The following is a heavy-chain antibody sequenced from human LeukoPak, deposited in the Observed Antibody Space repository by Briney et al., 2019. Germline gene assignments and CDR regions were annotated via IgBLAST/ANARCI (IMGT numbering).Heavy chain of an antibody. CDR3: AKDPGIAVAATGY. D-gene: IGHD6-19*01. CDR2: ISTGSSTI. V-gene: IGHV3-48*01. Sequence: GGSLRLSCAASGFTLSSYSMNWVRQAPGKGLEWVSYISTGSSTIYYADSVKGRFTISRDNSKNTLYLQMNSLRAEDTAVYYCAKDPGIAVAATGYWGQGTLVTVSS. J-gene: IGHJ4*02. CDR1: GFTLSSYS.